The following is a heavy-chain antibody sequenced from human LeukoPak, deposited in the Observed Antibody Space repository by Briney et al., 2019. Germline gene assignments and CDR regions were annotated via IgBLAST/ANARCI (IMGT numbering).Heavy chain of an antibody. CDR1: GFTFSDYY. V-gene: IGHV3-11*06. CDR2: ISGNSGYT. J-gene: IGHJ4*02. D-gene: IGHD4-23*01. CDR3: ATTNDIGNYYFDF. Sequence: PGGSLRPSCAASGFTFSDYYMSWIRQAPGKGLEWVSYISGNSGYTNYADSVKGRFTISRDNAKNSLFLHMNSLRPEETALYYCATTNDIGNYYFDFWGQGSLVTVSS.